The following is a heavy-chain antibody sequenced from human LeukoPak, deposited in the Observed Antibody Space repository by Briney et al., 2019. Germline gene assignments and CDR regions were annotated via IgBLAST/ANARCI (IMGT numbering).Heavy chain of an antibody. D-gene: IGHD2-2*01. V-gene: IGHV1-2*04. CDR3: AYQHGEGAFDI. CDR1: GYTFTGYY. Sequence: GASVKVSCKASGYTFTGYYMHWVRHAPGQGLEWMGWINPNSGGTNYAQKFQGWVTMTRETSISTAYMELSRLRSDDTAVYYCAYQHGEGAFDIWGQGTMVTVSS. CDR2: INPNSGGT. J-gene: IGHJ3*02.